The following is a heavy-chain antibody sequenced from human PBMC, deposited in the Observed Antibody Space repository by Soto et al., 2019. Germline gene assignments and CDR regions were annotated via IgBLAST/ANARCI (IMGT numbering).Heavy chain of an antibody. CDR3: ARDLIYCGGDCYSDVFDI. CDR2: SSAYNGNT. D-gene: IGHD2-21*02. V-gene: IGHV1-18*04. CDR1: GYTFTTCG. J-gene: IGHJ3*02. Sequence: ASVKVSCKASGYTFTTCGISWVRQAPGQGLEWMGWSSAYNGNTNYAQKLQGRVTMTTDTSTSTAYMELRSLRSDDTAVYYCARDLIYCGGDCYSDVFDIWGQVTMVT.